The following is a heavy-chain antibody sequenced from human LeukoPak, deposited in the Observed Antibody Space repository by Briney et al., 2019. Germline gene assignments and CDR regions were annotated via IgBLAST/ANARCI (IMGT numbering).Heavy chain of an antibody. V-gene: IGHV3-53*01. D-gene: IGHD4-17*01. CDR2: IYSGGST. CDR3: ARDVGDYRDY. CDR1: GFTFSSYA. J-gene: IGHJ4*02. Sequence: GGSLRLFCAASGFTFSSYAMSWVRQAPGKGLEWVSVIYSGGSTYYADSVKGRFTISRDNSKNTLYLQMNSLRAEDTAVYYCARDVGDYRDYWGQGTLVTVSS.